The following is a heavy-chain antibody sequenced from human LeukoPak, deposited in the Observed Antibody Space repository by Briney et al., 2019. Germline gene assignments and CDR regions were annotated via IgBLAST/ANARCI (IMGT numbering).Heavy chain of an antibody. CDR3: ARGDWGYYYDSSGYPSAGFDP. V-gene: IGHV4-39*07. CDR2: IYYSGST. D-gene: IGHD3-22*01. J-gene: IGHJ5*02. Sequence: PSETLSLTCTVSGGSISSTSHYWGWIRQPPGTGLEWIGSIYYSGSTYYNPSLKSRVTISVDTSKNQFSLKLSSVTAADTAVYYCARGDWGYYYDSSGYPSAGFDPWGQGTLVTVSS. CDR1: GGSISSTSHY.